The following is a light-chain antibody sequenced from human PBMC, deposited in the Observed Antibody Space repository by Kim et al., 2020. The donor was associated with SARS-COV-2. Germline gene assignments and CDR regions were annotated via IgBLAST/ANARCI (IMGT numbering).Light chain of an antibody. CDR2: GAS. CDR1: QSVSSN. J-gene: IGKJ2*01. Sequence: EIVMTQSPATLSVSPGERATLSCRASQSVSSNLAWYQQKPGQAPRLLIYGASTRATGIPARFSGSGSGTEFILTISSLQSEDFAVYYCQQYNNWPYTFGQGTKLDI. V-gene: IGKV3-15*01. CDR3: QQYNNWPYT.